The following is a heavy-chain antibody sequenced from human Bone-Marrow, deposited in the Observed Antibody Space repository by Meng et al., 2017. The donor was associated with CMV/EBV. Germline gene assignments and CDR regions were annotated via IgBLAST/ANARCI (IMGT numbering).Heavy chain of an antibody. CDR3: ARAGQPDY. J-gene: IGHJ4*02. Sequence: GESLKISCAASGFTFSSYSMNWVRQAPGKGLEWVSYISSSSTIYYADSVKGRFTISRDNAKNSLYLQMNSLRAEDTAVYYCARAGQPDYWGQGTLVTVSS. CDR2: ISSSSTI. V-gene: IGHV3-48*04. D-gene: IGHD3-10*01. CDR1: GFTFSSYS.